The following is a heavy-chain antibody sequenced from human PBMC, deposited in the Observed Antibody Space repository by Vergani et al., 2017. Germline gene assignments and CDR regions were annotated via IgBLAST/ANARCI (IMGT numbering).Heavy chain of an antibody. D-gene: IGHD1-26*01. CDR3: ARDRREPSYYYYGMDV. CDR1: GFTFSSYS. CDR2: ISSSSSTI. J-gene: IGHJ6*02. Sequence: EVQLVESGGGLVQPGGSLRLSCAASGFTFSSYSMNWVRQAPGNGLEWVSYISSSSSTIYYADSVKGRFTISRDNAKNSLYLQMNSLRAEDTAVYYCARDRREPSYYYYGMDVWGQGTTVTVSS. V-gene: IGHV3-48*01.